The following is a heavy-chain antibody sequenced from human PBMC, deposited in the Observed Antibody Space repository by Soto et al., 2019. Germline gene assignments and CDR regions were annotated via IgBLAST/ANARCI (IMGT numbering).Heavy chain of an antibody. Sequence: EVQLVESGGGLVQPDRSLRLSCAASGFTFDDYAMHWVRQAPGKGPEWVSGITWNSGSRGYAESVKGRFTISRDNGQNSLFSQINNLRTGDPALYSCAKSKGDLEIPKTSVTTFWGPFHIWGQGTMVTVSS. J-gene: IGHJ3*02. CDR3: AKSKGDLEIPKTSVTTFWGPFHI. CDR2: ITWNSGSR. V-gene: IGHV3-9*01. D-gene: IGHD3-22*01. CDR1: GFTFDDYA.